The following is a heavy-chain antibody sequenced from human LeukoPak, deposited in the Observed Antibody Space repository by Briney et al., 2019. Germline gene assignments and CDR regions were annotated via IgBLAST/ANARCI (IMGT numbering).Heavy chain of an antibody. D-gene: IGHD5-18*01. CDR2: ISSSGSTI. Sequence: PGGSLRLSCAASGFTFSDYYMSWIRQAPGRGLEWVSYISSSGSTIYYADSVKGRFTISRDNAKNSLYLQMNSLRAEDTAVYYCARGGGRRIQLWSRNWYFDLWGRGTLVTVSS. J-gene: IGHJ2*01. CDR1: GFTFSDYY. CDR3: ARGGGRRIQLWSRNWYFDL. V-gene: IGHV3-11*01.